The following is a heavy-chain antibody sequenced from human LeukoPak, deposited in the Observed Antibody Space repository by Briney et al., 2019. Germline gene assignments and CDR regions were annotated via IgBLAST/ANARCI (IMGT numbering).Heavy chain of an antibody. CDR1: GGSFSGYY. V-gene: IGHV4-34*01. D-gene: IGHD2-21*02. Sequence: PSETLSLTCAVYGGSFSGYYWSWLRQPPGKGLEWIGEINHSGSTNYNPSLKSRVTISVDTSKNQFSLKLSSVTAADTAVYYCARGAFVVVTARYYYYYGMDVWGQGTTVTVSS. J-gene: IGHJ6*02. CDR2: INHSGST. CDR3: ARGAFVVVTARYYYYYGMDV.